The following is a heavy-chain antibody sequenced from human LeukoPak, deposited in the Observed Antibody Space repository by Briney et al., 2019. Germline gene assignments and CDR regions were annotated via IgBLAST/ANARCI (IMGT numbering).Heavy chain of an antibody. V-gene: IGHV1-69*04. D-gene: IGHD3-22*01. CDR1: GGTFSSYA. CDR3: ARGDSSGYDPVD. J-gene: IGHJ4*02. CDR2: IIPILGIA. Sequence: GASVKVSCKASGGTFSSYAISWVRQAPGQGLEWMGRIIPILGIANYAQKFQGRVTITADKSTSTAYMELSSLRSEDTAVYYCARGDSSGYDPVDWGQGTLVTVSS.